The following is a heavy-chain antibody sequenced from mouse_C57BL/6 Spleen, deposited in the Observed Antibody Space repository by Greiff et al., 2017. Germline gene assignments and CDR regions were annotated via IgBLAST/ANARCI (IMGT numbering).Heavy chain of an antibody. Sequence: EVQLVESGGGLVQPGGSLSLSCAASGFTFTDYYMSWVRQPPGKALEWLGFIRNKANGYTTEYSASVKGRFTISRDNSQSILYLQMNALRAEDSATYYCARSSYSNAYYAMDYWGQGTSGTVSS. J-gene: IGHJ4*01. CDR3: ARSSYSNAYYAMDY. D-gene: IGHD2-5*01. CDR1: GFTFTDYY. CDR2: IRNKANGYTT. V-gene: IGHV7-3*01.